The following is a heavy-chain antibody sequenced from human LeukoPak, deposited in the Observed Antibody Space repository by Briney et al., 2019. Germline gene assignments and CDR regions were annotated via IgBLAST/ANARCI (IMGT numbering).Heavy chain of an antibody. CDR3: ARHRAYCGGDCPYNWFDP. D-gene: IGHD2-21*02. Sequence: GESLKISCKGSGYRFSNYWIGWVRQMPGKGLEWMGIIYPGVSDTRYSPSFQGQVTISADKSISTAYLQWSSLKASDTAMYYCARHRAYCGGDCPYNWFDPWGQGTLVTVSS. CDR1: GYRFSNYW. J-gene: IGHJ5*02. V-gene: IGHV5-51*01. CDR2: IYPGVSDT.